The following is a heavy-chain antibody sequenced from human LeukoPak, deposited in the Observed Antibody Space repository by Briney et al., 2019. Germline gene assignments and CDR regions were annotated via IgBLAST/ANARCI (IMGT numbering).Heavy chain of an antibody. J-gene: IGHJ4*02. V-gene: IGHV3-33*01. CDR3: ARERGIAAVAAFDY. Sequence: GGSLRLSCAASGFTFSSYGMHWVRQAPGKGLEWVAVIWYDGSNKYYADSVKGRFTISRDNSKNTLYLQMNSLRAEDTAVYYCARERGIAAVAAFDYWGQGTLVTVSS. CDR2: IWYDGSNK. D-gene: IGHD6-13*01. CDR1: GFTFSSYG.